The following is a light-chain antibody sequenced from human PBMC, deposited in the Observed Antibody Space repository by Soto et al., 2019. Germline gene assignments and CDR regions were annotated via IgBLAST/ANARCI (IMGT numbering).Light chain of an antibody. CDR3: QQYNSYPRT. J-gene: IGKJ4*02. CDR1: QGLXSW. CDR2: KAS. Sequence: DIQLTQSASTLSASVGDRVTITCQARQGLXSWFGWYQQKPGKAPNILXYKASTLDRGGPSRLSGSGSGTEFTLTISSVHPDDFSNYYFQQYNSYPRTFGGGTKVDIK. V-gene: IGKV1-5*03.